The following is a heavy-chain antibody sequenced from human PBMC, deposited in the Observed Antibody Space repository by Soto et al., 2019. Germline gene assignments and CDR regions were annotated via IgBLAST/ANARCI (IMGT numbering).Heavy chain of an antibody. V-gene: IGHV5-51*01. J-gene: IGHJ6*02. D-gene: IGHD2-21*01. Sequence: GEPQKISCKGSGYSFTSYWIGWVRQMPGKGLEWMGIIYPGDSDTRYSPSFQGQVTISADKSISTAYLQWSSLKASDTAMYYCATSIALQPPAHYCYYYGMDVWGQGTTVTVSS. CDR2: IYPGDSDT. CDR1: GYSFTSYW. CDR3: ATSIALQPPAHYCYYYGMDV.